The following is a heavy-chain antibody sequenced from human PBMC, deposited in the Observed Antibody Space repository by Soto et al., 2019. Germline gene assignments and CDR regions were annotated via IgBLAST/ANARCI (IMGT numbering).Heavy chain of an antibody. CDR3: ASEGVVAGSQDF. CDR2: IWYDGSNK. V-gene: IGHV3-33*01. D-gene: IGHD6-19*01. J-gene: IGHJ4*02. Sequence: GGSLRLSCAASGFIFSNYGIHWVRQAPGKGMEWVALIWYDGSNKYYEDSVKGLFIVSRDNTNNTVDLQLNRLTADDTAMYYCASEGVVAGSQDFWGPGSLVTVSS. CDR1: GFIFSNYG.